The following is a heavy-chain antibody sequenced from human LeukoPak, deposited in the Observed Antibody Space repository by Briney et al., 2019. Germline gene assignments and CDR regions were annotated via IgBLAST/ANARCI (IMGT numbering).Heavy chain of an antibody. CDR1: GGSISTYY. CDR3: VVGSVRGESDP. Sequence: SETLSLTCTLSGGSISTYYWSWVRQPPGKGLEWIGYIYYTGSTDYNPSLKSRVTMSVDTSKNQFFLKLSAVTVADPPVYSCVVGSVRGESDPSGQGNLVTVS. J-gene: IGHJ5*02. D-gene: IGHD3-16*01. V-gene: IGHV4-59*01. CDR2: IYYTGST.